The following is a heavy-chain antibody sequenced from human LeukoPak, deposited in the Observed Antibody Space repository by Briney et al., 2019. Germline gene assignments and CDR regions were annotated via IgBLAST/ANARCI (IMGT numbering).Heavy chain of an antibody. V-gene: IGHV3-21*01. CDR3: GRTFPPLRTTTAGDF. Sequence: GGSLRLSCSASGFTFSEYDMNWFRQAPGKGLEWVSSISYLSSHIYYGDSVKGRFSISRDNAKNSLYLQMNTLGAEDTAIYYCGRTFPPLRTTTAGDFWGQGILVTVSS. CDR2: ISYLSSHI. D-gene: IGHD1/OR15-1a*01. J-gene: IGHJ4*02. CDR1: GFTFSEYD.